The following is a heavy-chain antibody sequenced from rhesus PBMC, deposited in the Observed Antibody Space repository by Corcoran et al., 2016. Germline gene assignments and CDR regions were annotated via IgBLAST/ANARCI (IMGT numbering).Heavy chain of an antibody. CDR3: ARESSRGWS. CDR1: GASISGYY. Sequence: QVKLQQWGEGLVKPSETLSLICAVYGASISGYYWRWIRQPPGKGLEWIGNIDGNSASTNYNPSLKNRVTISVDTSKNQLSLKVISVTAADTAIYYCARESSRGWSWGQGVLVAVSS. J-gene: IGHJ4*01. V-gene: IGHV4-73*01. CDR2: IDGNSAST. D-gene: IGHD6S26*01.